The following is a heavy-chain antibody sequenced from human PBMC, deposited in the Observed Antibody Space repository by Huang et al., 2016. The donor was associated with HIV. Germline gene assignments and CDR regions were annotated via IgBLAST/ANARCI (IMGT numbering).Heavy chain of an antibody. J-gene: IGHJ3*01. CDR2: INHSGST. V-gene: IGHV4-34*01. D-gene: IGHD6-25*01. CDR3: ARSRRDGSSDAFDV. CDR1: GESFSGHF. Sequence: QVQLQQWGAGLVKPSETLSLTCAVYGESFSGHFWSWIRQPPGKGLQWIGEINHSGSTNSSPSLKSRITMSVDTSKKQFSLKLKSVTAADTAVYFCARSRRDGSSDAFDVWGQGSMVTVS.